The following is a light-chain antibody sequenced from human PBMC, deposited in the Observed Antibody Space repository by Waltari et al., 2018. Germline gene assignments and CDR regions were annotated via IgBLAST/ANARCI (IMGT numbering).Light chain of an antibody. CDR2: GAS. J-gene: IGKJ1*01. CDR1: QSVSTA. CDR3: QHYLRLPAT. Sequence: SCKASQSVSTALAWYQQKPGQAPRLLIYGASKRATGIPDRFSGSGSGTDFSLTISSLEPEDFAVYYCQHYLRLPATFGQGTKVEIK. V-gene: IGKV3-20*01.